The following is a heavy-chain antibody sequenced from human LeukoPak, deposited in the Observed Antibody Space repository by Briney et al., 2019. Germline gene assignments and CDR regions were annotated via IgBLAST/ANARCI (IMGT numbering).Heavy chain of an antibody. D-gene: IGHD3-3*01. CDR1: DVSISSSSYY. J-gene: IGHJ4*02. V-gene: IGHV4-39*01. CDR2: IYYSGST. Sequence: PSETLSLTCTVSDVSISSSSYYWGWIRQPPGKGLEWIVSIYYSGSTYYNPSLKSRVTISVDTSKNQFSLKLSSMTAADTAVYYCARHNYDFWSPYDYWGQGTLVTVSS. CDR3: ARHNYDFWSPYDY.